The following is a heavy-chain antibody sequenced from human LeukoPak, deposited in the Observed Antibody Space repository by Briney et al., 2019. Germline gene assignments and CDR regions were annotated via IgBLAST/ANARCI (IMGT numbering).Heavy chain of an antibody. Sequence: SETLSLTCTVSGGSISSGGYYWSWIRQHPGKGLEWIGYIYYSGSTYYNPSLKSRVTISVDTSKNQFSLKLSSVTAADTAVYYCARETTPTTRYDILTGSPIGAFDIWGQGTMVTVSS. CDR3: ARETTPTTRYDILTGSPIGAFDI. V-gene: IGHV4-31*03. J-gene: IGHJ3*02. CDR2: IYYSGST. CDR1: GGSISSGGYY. D-gene: IGHD3-9*01.